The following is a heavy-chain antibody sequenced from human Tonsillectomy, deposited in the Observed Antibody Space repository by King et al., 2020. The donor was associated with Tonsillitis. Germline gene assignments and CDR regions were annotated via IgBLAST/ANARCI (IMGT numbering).Heavy chain of an antibody. J-gene: IGHJ4*02. D-gene: IGHD6-13*01. CDR1: GFTFSSYG. Sequence: VQLVESGGGVVQPGGSLRLSCAASGFTFSSYGMHWVRQAPGKGLEWVAFIRYDGSNKYYADSVKGRFTISRDNSKNTLYLQMNSLRAEDTAVYYCAKVPPHSSWYYFLDYWGQGTLVTVSS. CDR2: IRYDGSNK. V-gene: IGHV3-30*02. CDR3: AKVPPHSSWYYFLDY.